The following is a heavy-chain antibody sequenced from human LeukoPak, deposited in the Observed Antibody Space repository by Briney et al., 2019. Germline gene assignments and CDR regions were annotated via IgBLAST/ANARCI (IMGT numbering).Heavy chain of an antibody. D-gene: IGHD6-13*01. CDR1: GGSISSGGYY. J-gene: IGHJ4*02. Sequence: SETLSLTRTVSGGSISSGGYYWSWIRQHPGKGLEWIGYIYYSGSTYYNPSLKSRVTISADTSKNQFSLKLSSVTAADTAVYYCARARSAAGNFDYWGQGTLVTVSS. CDR2: IYYSGST. V-gene: IGHV4-31*03. CDR3: ARARSAAGNFDY.